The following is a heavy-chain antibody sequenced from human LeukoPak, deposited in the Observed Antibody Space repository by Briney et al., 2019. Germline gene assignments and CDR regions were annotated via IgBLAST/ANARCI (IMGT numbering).Heavy chain of an antibody. Sequence: GGSLRLSCAASGFSFRSYWMSWVRQAPGKGLEWVANIRQDGNEIYYADSVKGRFTISRDNAKNSLYLQMNILRAEDTAVYFCARLNWDDAVVSGFDQWGQGILVTVSS. CDR2: IRQDGNEI. V-gene: IGHV3-7*01. CDR1: GFSFRSYW. J-gene: IGHJ5*02. D-gene: IGHD2-2*01. CDR3: ARLNWDDAVVSGFDQ.